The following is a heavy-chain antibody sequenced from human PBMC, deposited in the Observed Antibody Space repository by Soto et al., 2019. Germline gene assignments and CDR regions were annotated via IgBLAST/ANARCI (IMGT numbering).Heavy chain of an antibody. CDR3: ARDYKPQAYATYYYDGMDV. CDR2: ISGSGGST. Sequence: EVQLLESGGGLVQPGGSLRLSCAASGFTFSSYAMSWVRQAPGKGLEWVSAISGSGGSTYYADSVKGRFTISRDNSKNTLYLQMNSLRAEDTAVYYCARDYKPQAYATYYYDGMDVWGQGTTVTVSS. V-gene: IGHV3-23*01. J-gene: IGHJ6*02. D-gene: IGHD4-4*01. CDR1: GFTFSSYA.